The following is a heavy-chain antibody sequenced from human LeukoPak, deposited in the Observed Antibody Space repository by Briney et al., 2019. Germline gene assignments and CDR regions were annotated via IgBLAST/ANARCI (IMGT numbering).Heavy chain of an antibody. CDR3: ARSAATSGGIDY. CDR2: MNPNSGNT. Sequence: ASAKVSCKASGYTFTSYDINWVRQATGQGLEWMGWMNPNSGNTGYAQKFQGRVTMTRNTSISTAYMELSSLRAEDTAVYYCARSAATSGGIDYWGKGTLVTVSS. J-gene: IGHJ4*02. D-gene: IGHD2-15*01. V-gene: IGHV1-8*01. CDR1: GYTFTSYD.